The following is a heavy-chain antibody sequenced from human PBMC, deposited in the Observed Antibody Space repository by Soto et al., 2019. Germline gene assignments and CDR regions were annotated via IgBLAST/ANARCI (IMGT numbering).Heavy chain of an antibody. CDR1: GFTFSSYA. D-gene: IGHD2-15*01. J-gene: IGHJ5*02. CDR3: AKDLVSVVVVAATDYDWFDP. Sequence: GGSLRLSCAASGFTFSSYAMSWVRQAPGKGLEWVSAISGSGGSTYYADSVKGRFTISRDNSKNTLYLQMNSLRAEDTAVYYCAKDLVSVVVVAATDYDWFDPWGQGTLVTVSS. V-gene: IGHV3-23*01. CDR2: ISGSGGST.